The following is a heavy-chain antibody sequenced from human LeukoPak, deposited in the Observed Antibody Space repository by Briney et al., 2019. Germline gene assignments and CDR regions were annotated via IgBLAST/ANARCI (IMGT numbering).Heavy chain of an antibody. D-gene: IGHD6-25*01. Sequence: PGGSLRLSWATSGFIFRDYLMTWVRQASGKGLEWVAYMKKDGSEQSYVDSVKGRFTVSRDNAKNSLYLQMISLRAEDTAVYYCARYRSGYYFDSWGQGTLVTVSS. CDR1: GFIFRDYL. CDR3: ARYRSGYYFDS. CDR2: MKKDGSEQ. V-gene: IGHV3-7*03. J-gene: IGHJ4*02.